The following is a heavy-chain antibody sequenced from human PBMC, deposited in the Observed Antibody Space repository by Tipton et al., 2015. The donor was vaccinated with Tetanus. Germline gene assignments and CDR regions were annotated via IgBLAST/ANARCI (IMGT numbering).Heavy chain of an antibody. Sequence: SLRLSCAASGFTVSSNYMSWVRQAPGKGLEWVSVIGDTEFVTYYADSLKGRFTISRDNAKNSLYLQMNSLRAEDTAMYYCARDSGGWAYYYYGLDVWGQGTTVTVSS. D-gene: IGHD1-26*01. CDR3: ARDSGGWAYYYYGLDV. J-gene: IGHJ6*02. CDR2: IGDTEFVT. CDR1: GFTVSSNY. V-gene: IGHV3-66*01.